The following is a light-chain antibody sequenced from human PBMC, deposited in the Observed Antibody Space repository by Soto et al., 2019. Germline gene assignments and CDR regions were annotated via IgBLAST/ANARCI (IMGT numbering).Light chain of an antibody. J-gene: IGLJ1*01. V-gene: IGLV2-8*01. CDR3: SSYAGSSNV. CDR1: RNDIGVYDF. CDR2: EVV. Sequence: QSFLTHPSYASWSPRHSCTSSCTGTRNDIGVYDFVSWYQHHPGKAPRLIIYEVVQRPSGVPDRFSGSKSGNTASLTVSGLQAEDEADYYCSSYAGSSNVFGTGTKVNVL.